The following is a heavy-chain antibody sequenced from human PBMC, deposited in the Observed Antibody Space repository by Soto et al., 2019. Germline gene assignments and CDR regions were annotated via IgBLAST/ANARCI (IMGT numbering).Heavy chain of an antibody. CDR2: IWYDGSSK. D-gene: IGHD2-15*01. CDR3: ARDPCSGGSCYIDY. Sequence: QVQLVESGGGVVQPGKSLRLSCAASRFTFSRYGMHWVRQAPGKALEWVGVIWYDGSSKYYADSVKGRFTISRDNSKNILYLQMNSLRAEETAVYYCARDPCSGGSCYIDYWGQRPMVTVSS. J-gene: IGHJ4*02. V-gene: IGHV3-33*01. CDR1: RFTFSRYG.